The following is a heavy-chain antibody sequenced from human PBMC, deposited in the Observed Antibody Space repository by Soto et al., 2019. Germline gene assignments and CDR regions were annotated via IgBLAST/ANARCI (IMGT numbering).Heavy chain of an antibody. D-gene: IGHD1-1*01. V-gene: IGHV3-21*01. CDR1: GFTFSDNS. CDR3: ARGSDHIQVQTFDY. J-gene: IGHJ4*02. CDR2: ISPTSGAI. Sequence: EVHLVESGGGLVKSGGSLRVSCTASGFTFSDNSMHWVRQAPGKGLEWVSSISPTSGAIYYADSVKGRFTISRDNAKNSLFLQMNILKAEDTAVYSCARGSDHIQVQTFDYWGQGTLVTVSS.